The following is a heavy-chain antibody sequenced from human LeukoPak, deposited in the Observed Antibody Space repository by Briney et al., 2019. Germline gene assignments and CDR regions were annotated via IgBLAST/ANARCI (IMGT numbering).Heavy chain of an antibody. D-gene: IGHD3-22*01. CDR1: GGTFSSYA. J-gene: IGHJ3*02. CDR2: IIPIFGTA. Sequence: ASVKVSCKASGGTFSSYAISWVRQAPGQGLEWMGGIIPIFGTANYAQKFQGRVTITTDESTSTAYMELSSLRSEDTAVYYCASLSSRGSHSFDIWGQGTMVTVSS. V-gene: IGHV1-69*05. CDR3: ASLSSRGSHSFDI.